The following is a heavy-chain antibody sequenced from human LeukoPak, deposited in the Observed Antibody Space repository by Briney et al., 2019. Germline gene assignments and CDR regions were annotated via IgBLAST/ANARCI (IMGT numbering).Heavy chain of an antibody. CDR1: GGSISSSSYY. V-gene: IGHV4-39*07. CDR2: IYYSGST. J-gene: IGHJ5*02. CDR3: ARGVLLWFGESRGIDP. D-gene: IGHD3-10*01. Sequence: SETLSLTCTVSGGSISSSSYYWGWIRQPPGKGLEWIGSIYYSGSTYYNPSLKSRVTISVDTSNNQFSLKLSSVTAADTAVYYCARGVLLWFGESRGIDPWGQGTLVTVSS.